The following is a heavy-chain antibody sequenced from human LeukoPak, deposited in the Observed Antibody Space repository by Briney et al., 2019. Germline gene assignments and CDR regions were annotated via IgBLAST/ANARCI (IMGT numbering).Heavy chain of an antibody. Sequence: EASVKVSCKASGFTFSSSAVQWVRQARGQRLEWIGWIVVGSGNTNYAQKFQERVTITRDMSTSTAYMELSSLTSEDTAVYYCAAEAGSSYGDYVRFDPWGQGTLVTVSS. CDR3: AAEAGSSYGDYVRFDP. CDR1: GFTFSSSA. J-gene: IGHJ5*02. V-gene: IGHV1-58*01. CDR2: IVVGSGNT. D-gene: IGHD4-17*01.